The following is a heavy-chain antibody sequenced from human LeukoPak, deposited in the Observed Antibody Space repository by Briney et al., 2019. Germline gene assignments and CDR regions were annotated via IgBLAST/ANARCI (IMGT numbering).Heavy chain of an antibody. CDR2: IYTSGNT. Sequence: SETLSLTCTVSGDSISSGNYYWTWIRPPAGRGLEWIGRIYTSGNTNYNTSLQRQVTISMDTSKNQFSLTLNSVTDDDTAVYYCARERAADSFDIWGQGTMVTVSS. CDR3: ARERAADSFDI. CDR1: GDSISSGNYY. D-gene: IGHD2-15*01. V-gene: IGHV4-61*02. J-gene: IGHJ3*02.